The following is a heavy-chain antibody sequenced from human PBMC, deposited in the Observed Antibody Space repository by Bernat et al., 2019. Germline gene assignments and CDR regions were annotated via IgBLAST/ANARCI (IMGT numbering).Heavy chain of an antibody. CDR1: GFTFRSYA. J-gene: IGHJ6*02. CDR2: ISYDGSNK. CDR3: ARDFGDEGHYYYNGMDV. V-gene: IGHV3-30-3*01. Sequence: QVQLVESGGGVVQPGRSLRLSCAASGFTFRSYAMHWVRQAPGKGLEWVAVISYDGSNKYYADYVKGRFTISRVTSKNTLYLQMNSRGAEDTAVYYCARDFGDEGHYYYNGMDVWAKGPRSPSP. D-gene: IGHD3-10*01.